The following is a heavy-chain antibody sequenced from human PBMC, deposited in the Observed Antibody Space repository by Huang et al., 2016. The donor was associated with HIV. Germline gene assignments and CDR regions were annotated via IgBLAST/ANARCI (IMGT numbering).Heavy chain of an antibody. Sequence: QVTLTESGPALVKPTQTLTLTCPFSGFSLTTSGMCVGWVRQTPGKSLEWLARIDWNDNTYYSTSLRTRLTISKDTSKTQVVFTMANMDILHTATYYCARFHCARYTCSDAFDIWGQGTVVTVSS. J-gene: IGHJ3*02. CDR2: IDWNDNT. CDR3: ARFHCARYTCSDAFDI. CDR1: GFSLTTSGMC. D-gene: IGHD1-1*01. V-gene: IGHV2-70*15.